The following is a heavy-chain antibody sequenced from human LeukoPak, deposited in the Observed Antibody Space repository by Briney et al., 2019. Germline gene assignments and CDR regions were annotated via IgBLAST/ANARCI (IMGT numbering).Heavy chain of an antibody. CDR1: GYTLTELS. J-gene: IGHJ3*02. V-gene: IGHV1-24*01. CDR2: FDPEDGET. CDR3: ARDIVVVPAAADAFDI. Sequence: ASVKVSCKVSGYTLTELSMHWVRQAPGKGLEWMGGFDPEDGETIYAQKFQGRVTMTEDTSTDTAYMELSSLRSDDTAVYYCARDIVVVPAAADAFDIWGQGTMVTVSS. D-gene: IGHD2-2*01.